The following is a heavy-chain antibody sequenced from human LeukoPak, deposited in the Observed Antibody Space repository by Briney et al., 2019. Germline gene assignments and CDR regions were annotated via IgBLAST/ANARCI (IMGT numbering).Heavy chain of an antibody. CDR1: GYTLNELS. J-gene: IGHJ4*02. Sequence: ASVKVSCKISGYTLNELSMHWVRQTPGKGLEWMGGIDPETDIPFYEQKFQGRFTLTEDTSTDTGYMELHRLTSEDTAVYYCATAESYDILPLRYWGQGTLVTVSS. D-gene: IGHD3-9*01. V-gene: IGHV1-24*01. CDR3: ATAESYDILPLRY. CDR2: IDPETDIP.